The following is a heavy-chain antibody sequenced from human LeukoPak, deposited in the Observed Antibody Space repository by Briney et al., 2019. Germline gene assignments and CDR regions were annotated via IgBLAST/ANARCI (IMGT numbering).Heavy chain of an antibody. J-gene: IGHJ3*02. CDR3: ARDWRDSSGKFPNDAFDI. D-gene: IGHD3-22*01. Sequence: GGSLRLSCAASGFTFSSYTMSWVRQAPGKGLEWVSAISGSGGSTYYADSVKGRFTISRDNAKNSLYLQMNSLRAEDTAVYYCARDWRDSSGKFPNDAFDIWGQGTMVTVSS. V-gene: IGHV3-23*01. CDR2: ISGSGGST. CDR1: GFTFSSYT.